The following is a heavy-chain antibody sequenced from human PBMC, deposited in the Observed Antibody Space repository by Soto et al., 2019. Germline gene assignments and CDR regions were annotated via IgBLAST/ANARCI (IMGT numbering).Heavy chain of an antibody. CDR2: INSDGSST. CDR3: ARGNYGGKSGDY. D-gene: IGHD4-17*01. V-gene: IGHV3-74*01. J-gene: IGHJ4*02. CDR1: GFTFSSYA. Sequence: GGSLRLSCAASGFTFSSYAMHWVRQAPGKGLVWVSRINSDGSSTNYADSVKGRFTISRDNARNTLYLQMNSLRAEDTAVYYCARGNYGGKSGDYWGQGTLVTVSS.